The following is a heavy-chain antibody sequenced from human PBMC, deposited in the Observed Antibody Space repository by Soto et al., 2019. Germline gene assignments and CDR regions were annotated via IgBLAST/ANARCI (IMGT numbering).Heavy chain of an antibody. J-gene: IGHJ4*02. CDR3: ARSRDGYTFDY. CDR1: GGTFSSYA. Sequence: ASVKVSCKASGGTFSSYAIGWVRQAPGQGLEWMGGIIPIFGAANYAQKFQGRVTITADESTSTAYMELSSLRSEDTAVYYCARSRDGYTFDYWGQGTLVTVSS. CDR2: IIPIFGAA. D-gene: IGHD5-12*01. V-gene: IGHV1-69*13.